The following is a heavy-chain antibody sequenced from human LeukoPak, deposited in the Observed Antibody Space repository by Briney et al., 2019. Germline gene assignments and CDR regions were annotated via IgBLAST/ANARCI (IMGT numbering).Heavy chain of an antibody. V-gene: IGHV4-30-4*01. J-gene: IGHJ5*02. CDR2: IYYSGST. CDR3: AREYGDPYNWFDP. Sequence: PSQTLSLTCTVSGGSISSGDYYWSWIRQPPGKGLEWIGYIYYSGSTYYNPSLKSRVTISVDTSKNQFSPKLSSVTAADTAVYYCAREYGDPYNWFDPWGQGTLVTVSS. D-gene: IGHD4-17*01. CDR1: GGSISSGDYY.